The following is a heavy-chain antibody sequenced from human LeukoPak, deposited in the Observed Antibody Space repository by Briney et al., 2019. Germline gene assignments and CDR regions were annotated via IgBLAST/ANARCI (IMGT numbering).Heavy chain of an antibody. CDR2: IYYSGST. V-gene: IGHV4-59*06. CDR1: GFSFSSYS. Sequence: GALTLSCAASGFSFSSYSMIRVRQAPGTGLEWIGYIYYSGSTYYNPSLKSRVTISVDTSKNQFSLKLSSVTAADTAVYYCARVPEGVMSNWGQGTMVTVSS. D-gene: IGHD3-16*01. J-gene: IGHJ3*01. CDR3: ARVPEGVMSN.